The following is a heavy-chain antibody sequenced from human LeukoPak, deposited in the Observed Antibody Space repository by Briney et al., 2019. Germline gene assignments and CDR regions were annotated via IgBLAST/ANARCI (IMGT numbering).Heavy chain of an antibody. J-gene: IGHJ6*03. CDR3: ARDGGYDFWSGYYRGKNYYYMDV. Sequence: GGSLRLSCAASGFTFSSYSMNWVRQAPGKGLEWVSSISSSSYIYYADSVKGRFTISRDNAKNSLYLQMNSLRAEDTAVYYCARDGGYDFWSGYYRGKNYYYMDVWGKGTTVTVSS. CDR1: GFTFSSYS. CDR2: ISSSSYI. V-gene: IGHV3-21*01. D-gene: IGHD3-3*01.